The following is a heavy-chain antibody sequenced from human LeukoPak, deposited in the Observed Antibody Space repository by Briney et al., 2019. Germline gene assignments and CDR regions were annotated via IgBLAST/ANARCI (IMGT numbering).Heavy chain of an antibody. CDR3: ARGGTIFGVARNWFDP. CDR1: GGSISSSSYY. J-gene: IGHJ5*02. Sequence: SETLSLTCTVSGGSISSSSYYWGWIRQPPGQGLEWIGSIYYSGSTYYNPSLKSRVTISVDTSKNQFSLKLSSVTAADTAVYYCARGGTIFGVARNWFDPWGQGTLVTVSS. CDR2: IYYSGST. D-gene: IGHD3-3*01. V-gene: IGHV4-39*07.